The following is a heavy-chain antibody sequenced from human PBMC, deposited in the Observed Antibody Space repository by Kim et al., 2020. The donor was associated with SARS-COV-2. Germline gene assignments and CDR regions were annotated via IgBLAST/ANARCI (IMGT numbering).Heavy chain of an antibody. Sequence: PSLKSRVTISVDTSKIQFSLKLSSVTAADTAVYYCARGPRWLVRGSFDYWGQGTLVTVSS. D-gene: IGHD6-19*01. V-gene: IGHV4-34*01. CDR3: ARGPRWLVRGSFDY. J-gene: IGHJ4*02.